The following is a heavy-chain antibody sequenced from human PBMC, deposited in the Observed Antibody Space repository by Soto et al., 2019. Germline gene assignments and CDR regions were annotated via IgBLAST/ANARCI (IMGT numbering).Heavy chain of an antibody. Sequence: SETLSLTCTVSGGSVSSGSYYWSWIRQPPGKELEWIGYIYYSGSTNYTPSLKSRVTISVDTSKNQFSLKLSSVTAADTAVYYCASYDYGDYYDYWGQGTLVTVSS. CDR1: GGSVSSGSYY. V-gene: IGHV4-61*01. CDR3: ASYDYGDYYDY. D-gene: IGHD4-17*01. CDR2: IYYSGST. J-gene: IGHJ4*02.